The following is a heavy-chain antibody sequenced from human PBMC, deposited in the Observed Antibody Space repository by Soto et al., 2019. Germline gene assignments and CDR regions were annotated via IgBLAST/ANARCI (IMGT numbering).Heavy chain of an antibody. Sequence: VASVKVSCKASGGTFSSYAISWVRQAPGQGLEWMGGIIPIFGTANYAQKFQGRVTITADESTSTAYMELSSLRSEDTAVYYCARVLKGIAAAEGWGQGTLVTVYS. V-gene: IGHV1-69*13. D-gene: IGHD6-13*01. J-gene: IGHJ4*02. CDR3: ARVLKGIAAAEG. CDR1: GGTFSSYA. CDR2: IIPIFGTA.